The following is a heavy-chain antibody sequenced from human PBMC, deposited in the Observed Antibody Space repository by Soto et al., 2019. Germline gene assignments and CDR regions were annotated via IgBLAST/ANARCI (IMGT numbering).Heavy chain of an antibody. V-gene: IGHV1-18*01. Sequence: QVQLVQSGAEVKKPGASVKVSCKASGYTFTSYGISWVRQAPGQGLEWMGWISAYNGNTNYAQKLQGRVTMTTDTSTSTAYMELRSLRSDDTAVYYCASDMRTVWSTGYYYGMDVWGQGTTVTVSS. CDR1: GYTFTSYG. CDR2: ISAYNGNT. J-gene: IGHJ6*02. CDR3: ASDMRTVWSTGYYYGMDV. D-gene: IGHD3-10*01.